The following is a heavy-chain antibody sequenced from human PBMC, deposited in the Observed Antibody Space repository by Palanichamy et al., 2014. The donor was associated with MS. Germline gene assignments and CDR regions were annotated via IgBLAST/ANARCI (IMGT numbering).Heavy chain of an antibody. J-gene: IGHJ4*02. Sequence: EVQLVGSGGVVVQPGGSLRLSCAASGFTFDDYIMHWVRQASGKGLEWVSLISSDGGSTYYADSVEGRFTISRDNSQNSLYLQMNSLITEDSALYYCAKGGYNYGYLDHWGQGTLVTVSS. CDR3: AKGGYNYGYLDH. D-gene: IGHD5-18*01. CDR1: GFTFDDYI. V-gene: IGHV3-43*01. CDR2: ISSDGGST.